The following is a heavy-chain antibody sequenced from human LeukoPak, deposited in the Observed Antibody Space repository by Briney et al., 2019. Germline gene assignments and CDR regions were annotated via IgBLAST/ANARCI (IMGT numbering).Heavy chain of an antibody. D-gene: IGHD3-10*01. CDR2: IYPADSDT. CDR1: GYIFTNYW. V-gene: IGHV5-51*01. CDR3: ARQSRDGSKTRGYYFDY. Sequence: GESLKISCQVSGYIFTNYWIGWVRQMPGKGLESMGIIYPADSDTAYSPSFQGQVTISADKSISTVYLQWSSLKASGTAMYYCARQSRDGSKTRGYYFDYWGQGTLVTVS. J-gene: IGHJ4*02.